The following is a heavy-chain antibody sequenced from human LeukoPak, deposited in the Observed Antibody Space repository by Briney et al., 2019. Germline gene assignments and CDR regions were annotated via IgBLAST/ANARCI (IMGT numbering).Heavy chain of an antibody. Sequence: SETLSLTCTVSGGSISSSSYYWGGIRQPPGKGLEWIGSIYYSGSTYYNPSLKSRVTISVDTSKNQFSLKLSSVTAADTAVYYCARDGCSSTSCYTHNWFDPWGQGTLVTVSS. J-gene: IGHJ5*02. V-gene: IGHV4-39*01. CDR3: ARDGCSSTSCYTHNWFDP. CDR2: IYYSGST. D-gene: IGHD2-2*02. CDR1: GGSISSSSYY.